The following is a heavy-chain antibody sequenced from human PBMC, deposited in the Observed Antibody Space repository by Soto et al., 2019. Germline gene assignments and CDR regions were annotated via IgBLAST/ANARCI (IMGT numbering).Heavy chain of an antibody. CDR3: AREVIAAAGTHYYYGMDV. D-gene: IGHD6-13*01. J-gene: IGHJ6*02. CDR2: ISYDGSNK. CDR1: GFTFSSYA. Sequence: PGGSLRLSCAASGFTFSSYAMHWVRQAPGKGLEWVAVISYDGSNKYYADSVKGRFTISRDNSKNTLYLQMNSLRAEDTAVYYCAREVIAAAGTHYYYGMDVWGQGTTVTVSS. V-gene: IGHV3-30-3*01.